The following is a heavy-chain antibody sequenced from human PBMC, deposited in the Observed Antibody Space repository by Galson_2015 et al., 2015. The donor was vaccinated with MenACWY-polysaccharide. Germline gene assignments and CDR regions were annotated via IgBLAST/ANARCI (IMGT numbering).Heavy chain of an antibody. CDR2: IRSKANSYAT. CDR3: IRHWHSTSQYGMDV. V-gene: IGHV3-73*01. D-gene: IGHD6-13*01. J-gene: IGHJ6*02. Sequence: SLRLSCAASGFTFSGSATHWVRQASGKGLEWVGRIRSKANSYATAYAASVKGRFTISRDDSKNTVYLQMNSLKTEDTAVYYCIRHWHSTSQYGMDVWGQGTTVTVSS. CDR1: GFTFSGSA.